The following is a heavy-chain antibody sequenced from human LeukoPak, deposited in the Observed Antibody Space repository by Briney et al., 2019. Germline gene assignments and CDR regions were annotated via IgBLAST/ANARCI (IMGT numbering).Heavy chain of an antibody. Sequence: GGSLRLSCAASGFTFSSYSMNWVRQAPGKGLEWVSYISSSSSTIYYADSVKGRFTISRGNAKNSLYLQMNSLRAEDTAVYYCASGRWDSDYWGQGTLVTVSS. J-gene: IGHJ4*02. CDR2: ISSSSSTI. CDR1: GFTFSSYS. D-gene: IGHD4-23*01. CDR3: ASGRWDSDY. V-gene: IGHV3-48*01.